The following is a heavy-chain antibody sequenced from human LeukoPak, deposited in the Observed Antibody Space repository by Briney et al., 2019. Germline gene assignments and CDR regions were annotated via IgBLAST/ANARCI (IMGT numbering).Heavy chain of an antibody. CDR2: ISYDGSNK. J-gene: IGHJ4*02. CDR1: GFTFSSYG. V-gene: IGHV3-30*18. D-gene: IGHD2-15*01. CDR3: AKDLWWYDY. Sequence: PGGSLRLSCAASGFTFSSYGMHWVRQAPGKGLEWVAVISYDGSNKYYADSVKGRCTISRDNSKNTLYLQMNSLSGEDTAVYYCAKDLWWYDYWGQGTLVTVSS.